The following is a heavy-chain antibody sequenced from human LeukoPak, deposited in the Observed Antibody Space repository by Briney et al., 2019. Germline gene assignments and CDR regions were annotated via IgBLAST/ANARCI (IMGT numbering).Heavy chain of an antibody. J-gene: IGHJ6*03. CDR3: AKDPVWNPSYYSYYMDV. V-gene: IGHV3-23*01. D-gene: IGHD1-1*01. CDR2: ISGSGGST. Sequence: GGSLRLSCAASGLTFSNYAMNWVRQAPGKGLEWVSGISGSGGSTYYADSVSGRFTISRDNSKNTLFLQMNSLRAEDTAVYYSAKDPVWNPSYYSYYMDVWGKGTTVTVSS. CDR1: GLTFSNYA.